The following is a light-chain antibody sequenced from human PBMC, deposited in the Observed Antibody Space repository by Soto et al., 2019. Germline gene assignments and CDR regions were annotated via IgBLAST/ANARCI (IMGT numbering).Light chain of an antibody. CDR2: NDN. CDR1: ISNIGSTS. Sequence: QSVLTEPPSSSGTPGQRVTISCSGSISNIGSTSVNWYQQLPGTAPKLLIYNDNQWPSGVPDRFSGSRSGTSASLAISGLQSEDEADYYCAAWDVSLNGFYVFGSGTKVTVL. J-gene: IGLJ1*01. CDR3: AAWDVSLNGFYV. V-gene: IGLV1-44*01.